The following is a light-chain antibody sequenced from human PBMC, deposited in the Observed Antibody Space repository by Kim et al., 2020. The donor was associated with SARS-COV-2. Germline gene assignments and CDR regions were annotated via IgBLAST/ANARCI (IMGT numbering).Light chain of an antibody. CDR2: QAS. CDR1: QIINSY. J-gene: IGKJ2*01. Sequence: IQMTQSPSTLSASVGDRVTNTCRASQIINSYLAWYQQKPGKAPNLLIYQASSLQIGVPSRFSGSGSGSEFTLTISSLQPDDFATYYCQHYIRFPYTFGQGTKLEI. V-gene: IGKV1-5*03. CDR3: QHYIRFPYT.